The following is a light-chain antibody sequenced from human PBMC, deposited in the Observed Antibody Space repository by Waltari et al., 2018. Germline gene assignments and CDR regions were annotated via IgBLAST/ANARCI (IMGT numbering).Light chain of an antibody. CDR1: RGHINYA. CDR2: LNSNGRH. J-gene: IGLJ3*02. Sequence: QLVLTQSPSASASLGASVKLTCTLSRGHINYAIAWHQQQPQKGPRYLMKLNSNGRHTKRDGSPDRFSGSSSGAERYLTISRVQSDDEADYYCQTWDSGSHAWVFGGGTKLTGL. CDR3: QTWDSGSHAWV. V-gene: IGLV4-69*01.